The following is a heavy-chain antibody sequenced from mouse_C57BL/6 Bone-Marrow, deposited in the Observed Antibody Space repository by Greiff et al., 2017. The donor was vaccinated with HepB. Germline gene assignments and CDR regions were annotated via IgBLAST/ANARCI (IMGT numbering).Heavy chain of an antibody. J-gene: IGHJ3*01. CDR2: ISSGGSYT. Sequence: VKLVESGGDLVKPGGSLKLSCAASGFTFSSYGMSWVRQTPDKRLEWVATISSGGSYTYYPDSVKGRFTISRDNAKNTLYLQMSSLKSEDTAMYYCARRGYYGSMFAYWGQGTLVTVSA. D-gene: IGHD1-1*01. CDR1: GFTFSSYG. CDR3: ARRGYYGSMFAY. V-gene: IGHV5-6*02.